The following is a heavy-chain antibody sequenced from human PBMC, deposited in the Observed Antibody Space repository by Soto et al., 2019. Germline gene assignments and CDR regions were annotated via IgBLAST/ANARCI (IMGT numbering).Heavy chain of an antibody. CDR1: GFTFSSYG. V-gene: IGHV3-30*18. CDR2: ISYDGSNK. Sequence: QVQLVESGGGVVQPGRSLRLSCAASGFTFSSYGMHWVRQAPGKGLEWVAVISYDGSNKYYADSVKGRFTISRDNSKNTLYLQMNSLRAEDTAVYYCAKDLTGSLGMYGMDVWGQGTTVTVSS. CDR3: AKDLTGSLGMYGMDV. J-gene: IGHJ6*02. D-gene: IGHD4-4*01.